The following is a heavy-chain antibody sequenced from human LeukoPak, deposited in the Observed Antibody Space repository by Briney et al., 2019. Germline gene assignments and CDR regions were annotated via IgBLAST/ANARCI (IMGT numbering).Heavy chain of an antibody. D-gene: IGHD4-17*01. CDR1: GGSISSGSYY. J-gene: IGHJ5*02. V-gene: IGHV4-61*02. CDR2: IYNSGST. Sequence: SETLSLTCTVSGGSISSGSYYWRWLRQPAGTGLEWIGRIYNSGSTNYNPSLKSRVTISVDTSKNQFSLKLRPVTAADTAVYYCARDGDYGDLNWFDPWGQGTLVTVSS. CDR3: ARDGDYGDLNWFDP.